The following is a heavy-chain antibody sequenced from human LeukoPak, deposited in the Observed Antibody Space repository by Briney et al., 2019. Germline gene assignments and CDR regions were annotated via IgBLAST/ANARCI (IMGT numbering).Heavy chain of an antibody. Sequence: SGGSLRLSCAASGFTFSSYGMHWVRQAPGKGLEWVAVIWYDGSNKYYADSVKGRFTISRDNSKNTLYLQMNSLRAEDTAVYYCAKDLAPVWSGYFRHPTFDYWGQGTLVTVSS. CDR1: GFTFSSYG. CDR2: IWYDGSNK. J-gene: IGHJ4*02. CDR3: AKDLAPVWSGYFRHPTFDY. D-gene: IGHD3-3*01. V-gene: IGHV3-33*06.